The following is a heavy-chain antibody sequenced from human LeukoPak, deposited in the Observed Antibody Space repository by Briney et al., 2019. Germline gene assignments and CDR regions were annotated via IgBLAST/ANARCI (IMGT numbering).Heavy chain of an antibody. D-gene: IGHD3-3*01. CDR1: GDSVSSNSAA. J-gene: IGHJ4*02. Sequence: SQTLSLTCAISGDSVSSNSAAWNWIRQSPSRGLERLGRTYYRSKWYNDYAVSVKSRITINPDTSKNQFPLQLNSVTPEDTAVYYCAREPYYDFWSGYLNYWGQGTLVTVSS. CDR2: TYYRSKWYN. V-gene: IGHV6-1*01. CDR3: AREPYYDFWSGYLNY.